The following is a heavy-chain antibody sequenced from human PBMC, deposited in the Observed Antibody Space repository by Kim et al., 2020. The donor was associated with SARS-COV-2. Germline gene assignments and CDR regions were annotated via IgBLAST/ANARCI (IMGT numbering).Heavy chain of an antibody. J-gene: IGHJ5*02. CDR3: ARQSYTGYHGWFDP. Sequence: ASVKVSCKASGYMFTYYPMNWVRQAPGQGLEWIGWINTNTGNPTYAQGFTGRFVFSWDASVNTAYLQISSLKTEDTAVYYCARQSYTGYHGWFDPWGQRT. CDR2: INTNTGNP. V-gene: IGHV7-4-1*02. D-gene: IGHD5-12*01. CDR1: GYMFTYYP.